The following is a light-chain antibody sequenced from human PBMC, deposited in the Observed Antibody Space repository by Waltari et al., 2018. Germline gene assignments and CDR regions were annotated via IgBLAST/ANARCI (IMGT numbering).Light chain of an antibody. V-gene: IGLV3-21*04. CDR2: YDS. CDR3: QVWDANNDPGV. J-gene: IGLJ1*01. Sequence: SYVLIQPPPVSVAPGKTARITCGGNTIVTRSIRRYQQKPGQAPILVISYDSDRPSGIAERFSGSNSGNTATLTISRVEAADEADYYCQVWDANNDPGVFGTGTEVTVL. CDR1: TIVTRS.